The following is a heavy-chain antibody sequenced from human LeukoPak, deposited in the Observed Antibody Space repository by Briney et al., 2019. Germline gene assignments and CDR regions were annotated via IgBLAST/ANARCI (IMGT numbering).Heavy chain of an antibody. Sequence: GGSLRLSCAASGLTFSSYAMSWVRQAPGKGLEWVSAISGSGGSTYYADSVKGRFTISRDNSKNTLYLQMNSLRAEDTAVYYCAKDLKRDYSNYPTINWFDPWGQGTLVTVSS. CDR1: GLTFSSYA. J-gene: IGHJ5*02. D-gene: IGHD4-11*01. CDR2: ISGSGGST. CDR3: AKDLKRDYSNYPTINWFDP. V-gene: IGHV3-23*01.